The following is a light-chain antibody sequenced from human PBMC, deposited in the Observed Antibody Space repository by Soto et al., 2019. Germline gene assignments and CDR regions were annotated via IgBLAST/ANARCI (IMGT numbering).Light chain of an antibody. V-gene: IGKV3-15*01. CDR3: KQYMHWPRT. CDR2: GAS. Sequence: EMVLTQSPVTLSVSPGERATLSCRASQSVSSNLAWYQHRPGQAPRLPIFGASTRATGVPARFSGGGSETEFTLTISSLQSEDFALYYCKQYMHWPRTFGQGPTVDIK. CDR1: QSVSSN. J-gene: IGKJ1*01.